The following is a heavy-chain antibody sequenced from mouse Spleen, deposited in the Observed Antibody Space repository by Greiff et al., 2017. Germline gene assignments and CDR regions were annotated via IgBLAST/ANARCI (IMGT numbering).Heavy chain of an antibody. CDR2: IWSGGGT. Sequence: VQLQESGPGLVQPSQSLSITCTVSGFSLTSYGVHWVRQSPGKGLEWLGVIWSGGGTDYNAAFISRLSISKDNSKSQVFFKMNSLQAEDTARYYCARDGNYDFDYWGQGTTLTVSS. V-gene: IGHV2-2*01. D-gene: IGHD2-1*01. J-gene: IGHJ2*01. CDR1: GFSLTSYG. CDR3: ARDGNYDFDY.